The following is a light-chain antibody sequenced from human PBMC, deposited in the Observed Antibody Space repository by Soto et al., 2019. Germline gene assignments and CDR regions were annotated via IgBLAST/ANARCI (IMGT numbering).Light chain of an antibody. CDR2: GAS. V-gene: IGKV3-15*01. CDR3: QQYNNWPRT. J-gene: IGKJ1*01. CDR1: QSVGNN. Sequence: EIVLTQSPGTLSLSPGERATLSCRASQSVGNNLAWHQQKPGQAPRLLIYGASTRATGFPARFSGSGSGTEFTLTISSLQSEDFAVYYCQQYNNWPRTFGQGTKVDI.